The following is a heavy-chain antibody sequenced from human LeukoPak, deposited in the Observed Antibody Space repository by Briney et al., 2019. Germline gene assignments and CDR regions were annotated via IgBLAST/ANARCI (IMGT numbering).Heavy chain of an antibody. CDR3: AREYDYGDPGIDY. CDR2: INQDGSEK. D-gene: IGHD4-17*01. V-gene: IGHV3-7*01. CDR1: GFTFRSYW. Sequence: GGSLRLSCAASGFTFRSYWMSWVRQAPGKGLEWVANINQDGSEKNYVDSVKGRFTISRDNPKNSLYLEMDSLRVEDTAVYYCAREYDYGDPGIDYWGQGALVTVSS. J-gene: IGHJ4*02.